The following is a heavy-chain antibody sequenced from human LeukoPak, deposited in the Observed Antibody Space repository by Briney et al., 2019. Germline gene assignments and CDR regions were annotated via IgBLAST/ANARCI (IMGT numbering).Heavy chain of an antibody. V-gene: IGHV4-4*09. CDR2: IYTSGNT. D-gene: IGHD3-16*01. Sequence: PSETLSLTCTVSGGSISGYYLNWIRQPPGKGLEWIGYIYTSGNTNYNPSLKSRVTISVDTSRNQFSLRLSSVTSADTAVYYCARRGGGEQLIRYSLDYWGQGTLVTVSS. CDR1: GGSISGYY. CDR3: ARRGGGEQLIRYSLDY. J-gene: IGHJ4*02.